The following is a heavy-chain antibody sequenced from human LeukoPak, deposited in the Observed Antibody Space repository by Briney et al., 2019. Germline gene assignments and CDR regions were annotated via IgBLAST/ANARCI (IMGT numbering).Heavy chain of an antibody. CDR1: GFTFSSYG. D-gene: IGHD3-22*01. V-gene: IGHV3-30*02. CDR3: AKDYYYDSSGYYEQHYYYGMDV. CDR2: IRYDGSNK. Sequence: GGSLRLSCAASGFTFSSYGMHWVRQAPGKGLEWVAFIRYDGSNKYYADSVKGRFTISRDSSKNTLYLQMNSLRAEDTAVYYCAKDYYYDSSGYYEQHYYYGMDVWGQGTTVTVSS. J-gene: IGHJ6*02.